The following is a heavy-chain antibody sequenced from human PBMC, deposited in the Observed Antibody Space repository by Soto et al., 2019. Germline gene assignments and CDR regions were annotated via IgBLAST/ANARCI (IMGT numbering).Heavy chain of an antibody. CDR1: GFTFSSYW. J-gene: IGHJ6*02. V-gene: IGHV3-7*05. CDR3: ARGDDYVWGSYRYEGPLDV. Sequence: GGSLRLSCAASGFTFSSYWMSWVRQAPGKGLEWVANIKQDGSEKYYVDSVKGRFTISRDNAKNSLYLQMNSLRAEDTALYYCARGDDYVWGSYRYEGPLDVWGQGTTVTVS. D-gene: IGHD3-16*02. CDR2: IKQDGSEK.